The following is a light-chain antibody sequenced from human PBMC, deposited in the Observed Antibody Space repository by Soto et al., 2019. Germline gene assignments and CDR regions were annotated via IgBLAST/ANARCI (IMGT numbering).Light chain of an antibody. CDR2: AAS. CDR3: QQSFTTPRT. Sequence: DIQMTQSSSSLSASVGDRVTITCRASQSVSRYLNWYQQKPGTAPRLLIYAASNLQTGVPSRFSGSGSGTDFSLTISSLQPEDFETYYCQQSFTTPRTFGQGTKLEIK. V-gene: IGKV1-39*01. CDR1: QSVSRY. J-gene: IGKJ2*01.